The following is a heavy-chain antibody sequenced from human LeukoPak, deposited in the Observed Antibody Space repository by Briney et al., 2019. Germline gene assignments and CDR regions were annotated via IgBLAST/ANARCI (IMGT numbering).Heavy chain of an antibody. CDR2: ICYSGST. CDR3: ARHLAAATSAFDY. CDR1: GGSITSYC. Sequence: SETLSLTCAVSGGSITSYCCSWIRQPPGKGLEWIGYICYSGSTNYNPSLKSRITISVDPSKNHFSLKVNSVTTADTALYYCARHLAAATSAFDYWGRGTLVTVSS. D-gene: IGHD6-13*01. V-gene: IGHV4-59*01. J-gene: IGHJ4*02.